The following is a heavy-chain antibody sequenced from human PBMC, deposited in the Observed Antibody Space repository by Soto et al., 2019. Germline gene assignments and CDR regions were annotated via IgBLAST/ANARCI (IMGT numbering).Heavy chain of an antibody. V-gene: IGHV4-39*01. Sequence: XGTLSLTCTVSGGSIRSSSYYGGWIRQPPGKGLEWIGSIYYSGSTYYNPSLKSRVTISVDTSKNQFSLKLSSVTAADTAVYYCASLRGYYDSSGYVDYWGQGTLVTVSS. CDR3: ASLRGYYDSSGYVDY. J-gene: IGHJ4*02. CDR1: GGSIRSSSYY. CDR2: IYYSGST. D-gene: IGHD3-22*01.